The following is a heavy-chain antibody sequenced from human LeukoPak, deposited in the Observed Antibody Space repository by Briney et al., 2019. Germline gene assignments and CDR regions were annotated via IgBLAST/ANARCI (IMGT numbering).Heavy chain of an antibody. D-gene: IGHD2-2*01. CDR1: GLTFSIYA. CDR2: INCSGGST. V-gene: IGHV3-23*01. CDR3: AKDPRKSLHIVVVPAASDY. Sequence: GGSLRLSCAASGLTFSIYALSWVRQSPGEAREWVSHINCSGGSTYYADSVKGRFTISRDNSKNTLYLQMNSLRAEDTAVYYCAKDPRKSLHIVVVPAASDYWGQGTLVTVSS. J-gene: IGHJ4*02.